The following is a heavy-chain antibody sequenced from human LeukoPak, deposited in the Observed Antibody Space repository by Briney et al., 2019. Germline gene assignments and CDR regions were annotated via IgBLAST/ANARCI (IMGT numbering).Heavy chain of an antibody. CDR2: IYTGESDT. V-gene: IGHV5-51*01. CDR3: ARHPTVTAASDY. J-gene: IGHJ4*02. CDR1: GCRFTSYW. D-gene: IGHD2-21*02. Sequence: GEALQISCEGSGCRFTSYWVGGVRQLAGKGVEGMGIIYTGESDTRYSPSFQGQVTISADKSISTAYVQWSSLKASDTAMYYCARHPTVTAASDYWGQGTLVTVSS.